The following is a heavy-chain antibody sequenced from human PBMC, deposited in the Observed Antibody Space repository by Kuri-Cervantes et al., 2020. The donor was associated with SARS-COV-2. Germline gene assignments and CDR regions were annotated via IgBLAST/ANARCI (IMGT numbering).Heavy chain of an antibody. D-gene: IGHD6-19*01. CDR3: ARLRRHNDGWFATGYYMDV. V-gene: IGHV4-39*07. J-gene: IGHJ6*03. Sequence: SETLSLTCTVSGASISSSNYYWGWIRQPPGKGLEWIGSISYSGTTSHNPSLKSRVTISVDPSKNLFSLNLTSVTAADTAMYYRARLRRHNDGWFATGYYMDVWGKGTTVTVSS. CDR1: GASISSSNYY. CDR2: ISYSGTT.